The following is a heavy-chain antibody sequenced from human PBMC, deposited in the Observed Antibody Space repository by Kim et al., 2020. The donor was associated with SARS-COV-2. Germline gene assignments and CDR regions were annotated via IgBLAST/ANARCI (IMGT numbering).Heavy chain of an antibody. Sequence: SETLSLTCTVSGGSMTKYYWNWIRQPPGKALEWSGHMYYSRSDSSRRESYNSALKSRVTISVDTSKNQFYLNLSSVTAADTAVYYCATFQRGYSYGMDVWGQGTTVTVS. D-gene: IGHD3-16*01. CDR3: ATFQRGYSYGMDV. V-gene: IGHV4-59*08. CDR2: MYYSRSD. J-gene: IGHJ6*02. CDR1: GGSMTKYY.